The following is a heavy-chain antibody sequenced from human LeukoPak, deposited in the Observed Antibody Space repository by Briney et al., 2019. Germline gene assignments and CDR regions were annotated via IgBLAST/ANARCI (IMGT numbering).Heavy chain of an antibody. V-gene: IGHV3-33*06. CDR3: EKGGSGSRYSELDY. D-gene: IGHD1-26*01. CDR2: IWYDGSNK. CDR1: GFIFSSYG. Sequence: PGRSLRLSCSVSGFIFSSYGMHWVRQAPGKRLEWVAAIWYDGSNKYYADSVKGRFTISRDNSKNTVYLQINSLRAEDTAIYYCEKGGSGSRYSELDYWGQGTLVTVSS. J-gene: IGHJ4*02.